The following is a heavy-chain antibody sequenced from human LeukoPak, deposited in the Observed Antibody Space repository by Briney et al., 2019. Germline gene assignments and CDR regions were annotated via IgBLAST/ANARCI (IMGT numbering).Heavy chain of an antibody. J-gene: IGHJ6*03. CDR2: IRSKANSYAT. CDR3: TSRGYSYAAPTYDYYYYMDV. D-gene: IGHD5-18*01. Sequence: GGSLRLSCAASGFTFSGSAMHWVRQASGKGLEWVGRIRSKANSYATAYAASVKGRFTISRDDSKNTAYLQMNSLKTEDTAVYYCTSRGYSYAAPTYDYYYYMDVWGKGTTVTVPS. CDR1: GFTFSGSA. V-gene: IGHV3-73*01.